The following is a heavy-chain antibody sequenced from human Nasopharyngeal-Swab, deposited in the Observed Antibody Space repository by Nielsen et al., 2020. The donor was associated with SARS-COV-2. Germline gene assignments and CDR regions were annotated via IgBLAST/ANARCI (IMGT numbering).Heavy chain of an antibody. Sequence: GGSLRLSCEVSGFTFRNYAMSWVRRAPGKGLEWVSGISGDGGTTYYAESVKGRFSISKDSSKNMLYLHLNSLRADDTAVYFCATDVLDGAYVPQYFGFWGQGTLVTVSA. CDR2: ISGDGGTT. D-gene: IGHD1-26*01. J-gene: IGHJ4*02. CDR1: GFTFRNYA. CDR3: ATDVLDGAYVPQYFGF. V-gene: IGHV3-23*01.